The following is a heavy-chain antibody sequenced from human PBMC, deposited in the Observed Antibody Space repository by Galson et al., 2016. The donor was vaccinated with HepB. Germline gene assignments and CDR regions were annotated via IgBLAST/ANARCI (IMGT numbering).Heavy chain of an antibody. CDR1: GFTFSSYA. D-gene: IGHD2-15*01. V-gene: IGHV3-23*01. Sequence: SLRLSCAASGFTFSSYAVSWVRQAPGKGLEWVSAISGGGSKYYADSVEGRFTISRDNSKNTLYLQMNSLRVEDTAVYYCATALGATPTFNSWGQGILVTVSS. CDR2: ISGGGSK. CDR3: ATALGATPTFNS. J-gene: IGHJ4*02.